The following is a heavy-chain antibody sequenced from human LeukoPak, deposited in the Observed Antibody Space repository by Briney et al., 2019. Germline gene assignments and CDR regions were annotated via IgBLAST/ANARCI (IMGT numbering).Heavy chain of an antibody. Sequence: GGSLRLSCAASGFTFSSYAMSWVRQAPGKGLEWVSAISASGGSTYYADSVKGRFTISRDNSKKTLYLQMNSLRAEDTAVYYCAKAQKGYYDILTGYLYYFDYWGQGTLVTVSS. D-gene: IGHD3-9*01. J-gene: IGHJ4*02. CDR2: ISASGGST. CDR3: AKAQKGYYDILTGYLYYFDY. V-gene: IGHV3-23*01. CDR1: GFTFSSYA.